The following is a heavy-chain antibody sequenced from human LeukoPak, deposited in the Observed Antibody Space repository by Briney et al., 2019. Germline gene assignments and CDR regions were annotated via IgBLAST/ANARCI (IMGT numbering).Heavy chain of an antibody. D-gene: IGHD3-9*01. CDR2: IKFDGSKI. Sequence: GGSLRLSCAASGFTFDTYDMHWVRQAPVKGLEWLAVIKFDGSKIHYADSVRGRFTISRDNSKNTLYLQINSLRAEDTAIYYCVREKSTGFYRTSDFWGQGTLVTVSS. J-gene: IGHJ4*02. CDR1: GFTFDTYD. CDR3: VREKSTGFYRTSDF. V-gene: IGHV3-30*04.